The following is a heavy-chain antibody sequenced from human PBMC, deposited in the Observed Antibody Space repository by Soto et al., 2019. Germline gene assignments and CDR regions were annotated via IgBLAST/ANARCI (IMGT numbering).Heavy chain of an antibody. CDR3: ARNMDYYYGPGSGNGHGF. Sequence: QVQLVQSGAELKEPGDSVRVSCEASGYTFTAYYIHWVRQAPGQGLEWMGWINPRFGDTSYAQDFQGRVSMTRYTSSSTVYMELSRLASDDTAIYYCARNMDYYYGPGSGNGHGFWGQGTTVTVFS. D-gene: IGHD3-10*01. V-gene: IGHV1-2*02. CDR2: INPRFGDT. CDR1: GYTFTAYY. J-gene: IGHJ6*02.